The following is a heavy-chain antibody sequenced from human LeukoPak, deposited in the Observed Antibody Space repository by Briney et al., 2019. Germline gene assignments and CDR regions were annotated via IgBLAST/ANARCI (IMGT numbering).Heavy chain of an antibody. CDR3: ARDLGV. J-gene: IGHJ6*02. CDR2: IYYSGST. Sequence: KPSETLSLTCTVSGGSISSYYWSWVRQPPGKGLEWIGYIYYSGSTNYNPSLKSRVTISVDTSKNQFSLKLSSVTAADTAVYYCARDLGVWGQGTTVTVSS. CDR1: GGSISSYY. V-gene: IGHV4-59*01.